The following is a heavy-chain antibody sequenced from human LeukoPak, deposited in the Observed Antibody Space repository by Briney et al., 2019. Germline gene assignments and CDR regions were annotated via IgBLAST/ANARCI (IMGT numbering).Heavy chain of an antibody. CDR3: ARDFLRAMLRQRNWFDP. J-gene: IGHJ5*02. CDR2: IYSSGST. V-gene: IGHV4-4*07. CDR1: GSSFRGYY. Sequence: PSETLPLTCSVSGSSFRGYYWGWIRQPAGKGLEWIGRIYSSGSTNYNPSLKSRVSMSIDTSKNQFSLKLSSVTAADTAVYYCARDFLRAMLRQRNWFDPWGQGTLVTVSS. D-gene: IGHD3-10*02.